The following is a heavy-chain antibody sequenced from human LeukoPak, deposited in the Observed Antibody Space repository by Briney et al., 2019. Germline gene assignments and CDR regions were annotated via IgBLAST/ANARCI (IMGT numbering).Heavy chain of an antibody. CDR1: GFTVNNNY. J-gene: IGHJ4*02. CDR3: ARGSGSGRYYFYY. D-gene: IGHD3-10*01. Sequence: PGGSLRLSCAASGFTVNNNYMIWVRQAPGKGLEWVSVVYSGVSTYYADSVKGRFTISRDNSKNTLYLQLNSLRAEDTAVYYCARGSGSGRYYFYYWGQGTLVTVSS. CDR2: VYSGVST. V-gene: IGHV3-66*01.